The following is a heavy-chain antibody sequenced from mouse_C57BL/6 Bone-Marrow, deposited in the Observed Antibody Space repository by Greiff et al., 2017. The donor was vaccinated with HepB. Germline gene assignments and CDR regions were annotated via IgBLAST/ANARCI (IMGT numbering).Heavy chain of an antibody. D-gene: IGHD1-1*01. V-gene: IGHV5-9*01. Sequence: EVNVVESGGGLVKPGGSLKLSCAASGFTFSSYTMSWVRQTPEKRLEWVATISGGGGNTYYPDSVKGRFTISRDNAKNTLYLQMSSLRSEDTALYYCARHQEYYYGRGDYAMDYWGQGTSVTVSS. J-gene: IGHJ4*01. CDR2: ISGGGGNT. CDR1: GFTFSSYT. CDR3: ARHQEYYYGRGDYAMDY.